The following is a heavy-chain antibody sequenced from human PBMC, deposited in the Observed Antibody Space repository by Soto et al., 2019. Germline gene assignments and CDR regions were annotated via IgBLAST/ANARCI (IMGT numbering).Heavy chain of an antibody. CDR1: GFTFSSYA. CDR3: AKAGYGSDVLWWFGP. D-gene: IGHD5-12*01. V-gene: IGHV3-23*01. Sequence: EVELLESGGGLVQPGGSLRLSCAASGFTFSSYAMSWVRQAPGKGLEWVSAISSSADNTYYADSVKGRFTISRDNSKNTLYLQVKSLRAEDTAVYYCAKAGYGSDVLWWFGPWGLGTLVTVSS. CDR2: ISSSADNT. J-gene: IGHJ5*02.